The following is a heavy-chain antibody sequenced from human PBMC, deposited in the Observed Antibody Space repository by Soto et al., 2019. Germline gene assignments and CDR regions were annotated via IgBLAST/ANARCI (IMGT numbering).Heavy chain of an antibody. V-gene: IGHV1-69*01. CDR1: GGTFSSYA. CDR2: SIPIFGTA. J-gene: IGHJ6*02. Sequence: QVQLVQSGAEVKKPGSSVNVSCKASGGTFSSYAISWVRQAPGQGLEWMGGSIPIFGTANYAQKFQGIVTITTDEPTGTAYMELSCLTSEDTSVYYCAIASSGYYYYHGMDVWGQGTTVTVSS. CDR3: AIASSGYYYYHGMDV. D-gene: IGHD3-22*01.